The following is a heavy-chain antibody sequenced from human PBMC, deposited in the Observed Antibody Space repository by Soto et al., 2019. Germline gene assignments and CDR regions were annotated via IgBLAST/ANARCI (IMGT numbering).Heavy chain of an antibody. Sequence: QVQLVQSGAEVMKPGASVKVSCKSSGYTFTDYYVHWVRQAPGQGLEWMGWINPDSGGTNFAEKFQGRATMTRDKSISTAYVELRRLKSDDTAVYFCARRYCTGGSCYPDYWGQGTLVTVSS. J-gene: IGHJ4*02. D-gene: IGHD2-15*01. CDR2: INPDSGGT. CDR3: ARRYCTGGSCYPDY. V-gene: IGHV1-2*02. CDR1: GYTFTDYY.